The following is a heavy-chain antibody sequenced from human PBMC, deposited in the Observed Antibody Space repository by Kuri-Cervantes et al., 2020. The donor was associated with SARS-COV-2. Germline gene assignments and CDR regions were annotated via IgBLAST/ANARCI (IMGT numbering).Heavy chain of an antibody. Sequence: ASVKVSCKASGYTFTGYYMHWVRQAPGQGLEWMGWINPNSGGTNYAQKFQGRVTMTRDTSTNTVYMELSSLRSEDTAVFYCARASGDSSGYYRGRYFQHWGQGTLVTVSS. D-gene: IGHD3-22*01. J-gene: IGHJ1*01. CDR1: GYTFTGYY. V-gene: IGHV1-2*02. CDR2: INPNSGGT. CDR3: ARASGDSSGYYRGRYFQH.